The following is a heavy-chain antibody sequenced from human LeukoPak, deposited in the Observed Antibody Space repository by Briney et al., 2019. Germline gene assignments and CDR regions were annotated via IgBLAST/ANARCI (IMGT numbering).Heavy chain of an antibody. CDR1: GFTFSSYG. J-gene: IGHJ3*02. V-gene: IGHV3-33*01. CDR3: ARGMSSGRYAVDI. CDR2: IWYDGSNK. Sequence: GGSLRLSCAAFGFTFSSYGMHWVRQAPGKGLEWVAVIWYDGSNKYYADSVKGRFTISRDNSKNTLYLQMNSLRAEDTAVYYCARGMSSGRYAVDIWGQGTMVTVSS. D-gene: IGHD6-19*01.